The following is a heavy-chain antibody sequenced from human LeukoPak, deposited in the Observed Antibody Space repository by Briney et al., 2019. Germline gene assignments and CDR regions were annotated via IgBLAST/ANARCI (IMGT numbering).Heavy chain of an antibody. CDR1: GFTFSSYG. V-gene: IGHV3-33*01. Sequence: GGSLRLSCAESGFTFSSYGMHWVRQAPGKGLEWVAVIWYDGSNKYYADSVKGRFTISRDNSKNTLYLQMNSLRAEDTAVYYCAREAVTRALGYFDYWGQGTLVTVSS. D-gene: IGHD4-17*01. CDR2: IWYDGSNK. CDR3: AREAVTRALGYFDY. J-gene: IGHJ4*02.